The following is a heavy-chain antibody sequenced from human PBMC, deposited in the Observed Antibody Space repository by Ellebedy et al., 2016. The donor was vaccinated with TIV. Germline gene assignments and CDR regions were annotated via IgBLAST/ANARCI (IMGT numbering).Heavy chain of an antibody. CDR2: IYYTGST. Sequence: SETLSLXXTVSLGSISSHYWTWIRQPPGKGLEWIGNIYYTGSTSYSPSLTGRATISIDTPKNQFSLKVTSVTAADTAVYYCARVSPFGDDSFTAYFHYAMDVWGQGTTVLVSS. CDR1: LGSISSHY. V-gene: IGHV4-59*11. CDR3: ARVSPFGDDSFTAYFHYAMDV. J-gene: IGHJ6*02. D-gene: IGHD3-10*01.